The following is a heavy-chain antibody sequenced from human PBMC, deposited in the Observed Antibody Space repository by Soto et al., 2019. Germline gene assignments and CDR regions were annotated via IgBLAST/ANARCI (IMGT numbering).Heavy chain of an antibody. Sequence: EVQFVESGGGLVKPGGSLRLSCAASGLTFSSSGMNWVRQAPGRGLEWVSSINRSGGFTYYAESVRGRFTISRDNAKTSLSLHMHSLRVEDTAVYYCARDDVEVPARMYYFAQWGQGTLVTVSS. J-gene: IGHJ4*02. CDR1: GLTFSSSG. D-gene: IGHD2-2*01. CDR3: ARDDVEVPARMYYFAQ. V-gene: IGHV3-21*01. CDR2: INRSGGFT.